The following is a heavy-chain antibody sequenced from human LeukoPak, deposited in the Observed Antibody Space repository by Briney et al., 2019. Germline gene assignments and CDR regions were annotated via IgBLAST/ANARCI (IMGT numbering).Heavy chain of an antibody. J-gene: IGHJ3*02. CDR1: GGSISSYY. V-gene: IGHV4-4*07. Sequence: PSETLSLTCTVSGGSISSYYWSWIRQPAGKGLEWIGRIYTSGSTNYNPSLKSRVTMSVDASKNQFSLKLSSVTAADTAVYYCARDLVGYSSGWYGDDAFDIWGQGTMVTVSS. CDR3: ARDLVGYSSGWYGDDAFDI. D-gene: IGHD6-19*01. CDR2: IYTSGST.